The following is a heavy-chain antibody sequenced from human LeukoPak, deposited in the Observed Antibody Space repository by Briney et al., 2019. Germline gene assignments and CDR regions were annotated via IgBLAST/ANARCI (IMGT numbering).Heavy chain of an antibody. CDR1: GFTFSSYS. D-gene: IGHD3-22*01. V-gene: IGHV3-48*04. CDR3: ARGHSSGYFVY. J-gene: IGHJ4*02. Sequence: PGGSLRLSCAASGFTFSSYSMNWVRQAPGKGLEWVSYISSSSSTIYYADSVKGRFTISRDNAKNSLYLQMNSLRAEDTAVYYCARGHSSGYFVYWGQGTLVTVSS. CDR2: ISSSSSTI.